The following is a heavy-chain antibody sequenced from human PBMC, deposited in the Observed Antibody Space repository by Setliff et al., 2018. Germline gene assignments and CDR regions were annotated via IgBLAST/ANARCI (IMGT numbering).Heavy chain of an antibody. Sequence: SETLSLTCTVSGGSISSGSYYWSWIRQPAGKGLEWIGXXXXXXXXXXXXXXKSRXXISVDTSKNQFSLKLSSVTAADTAVYYCAREGYFPRGGNDLYYFDYWGQGTLVTVSS. D-gene: IGHD2-15*01. V-gene: IGHV4-61*02. CDR2: XXXXXXX. CDR3: AREGYFPRGGNDLYYFDY. J-gene: IGHJ4*02. CDR1: GGSISSGSYY.